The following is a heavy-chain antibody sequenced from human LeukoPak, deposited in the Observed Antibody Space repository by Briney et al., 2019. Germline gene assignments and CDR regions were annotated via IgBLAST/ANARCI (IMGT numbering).Heavy chain of an antibody. D-gene: IGHD2-2*01. V-gene: IGHV3-33*03. CDR2: IAYDGSNT. Sequence: GRSLRLSCTVSVFTFSTYAMHWVRQAPGKGLEWVAVIAYDGSNTYYLDSVKGRFTISRDNSENTLYLQMNSLRAEDTAVYYCAKDIGSTSLYNWFDPWGQGTLVTVSS. J-gene: IGHJ5*02. CDR3: AKDIGSTSLYNWFDP. CDR1: VFTFSTYA.